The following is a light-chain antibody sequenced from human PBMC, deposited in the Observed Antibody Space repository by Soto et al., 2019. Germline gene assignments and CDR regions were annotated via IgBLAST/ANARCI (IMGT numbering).Light chain of an antibody. Sequence: QSALTQPASVSGSPGQSITISCTGTSNDVGGYNYVSWYQQYPDKAPTLIIYDVSNRPSGVSTRFSGSKSGNRASLTISGLQAEDEAYYYCSSYTTTTTSCVFGTGTKVTVL. CDR2: DVS. J-gene: IGLJ1*01. CDR3: SSYTTTTTSCV. V-gene: IGLV2-14*01. CDR1: SNDVGGYNY.